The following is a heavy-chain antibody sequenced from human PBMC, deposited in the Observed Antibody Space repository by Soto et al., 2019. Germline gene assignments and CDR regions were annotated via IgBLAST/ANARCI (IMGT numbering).Heavy chain of an antibody. V-gene: IGHV1-69*02. J-gene: IGHJ3*01. Sequence: QVHLEQSGAEVKKPGSSVKVSCKAAGGTFSTYTLIWVRQAPGQGLEWMGRIIPMLTVTNSAQKFQGRVTLTADKSTSTAFMELTSLTSDDTAVYYCSIGSGSAETCDVWGQGTMVTVSS. CDR3: SIGSGSAETCDV. CDR1: GGTFSTYT. CDR2: IIPMLTVT. D-gene: IGHD6-19*01.